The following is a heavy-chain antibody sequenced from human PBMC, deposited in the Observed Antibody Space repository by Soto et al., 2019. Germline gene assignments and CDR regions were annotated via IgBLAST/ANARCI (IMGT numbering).Heavy chain of an antibody. J-gene: IGHJ5*02. Sequence: QVQLQESGPGLVKPSQTLSLTCTVSGGSISSGGYYCSWIRQHPGKGLEWIGYIYYSGSTYYNPSLKSRVTISVDTSKNQFSLKLSSVTAADTAVYYWARVRNRRGWFRPDNVYWFDPWGQGTLVTVSS. CDR2: IYYSGST. D-gene: IGHD6-19*01. CDR3: ARVRNRRGWFRPDNVYWFDP. V-gene: IGHV4-31*03. CDR1: GGSISSGGYY.